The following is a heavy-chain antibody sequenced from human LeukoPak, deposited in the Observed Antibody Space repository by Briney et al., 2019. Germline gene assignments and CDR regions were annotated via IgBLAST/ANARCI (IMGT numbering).Heavy chain of an antibody. J-gene: IGHJ4*02. D-gene: IGHD1-26*01. CDR2: IYYSGST. Sequence: SETLSLTCTVSGGPISSSSYYWGWIRQPPGKGLEWIGSIYYSGSTYYNPSLKSRVTISVDTSKNQFSLKLSSVTAADTAVYYCAGGRGYYFDYWGQGTLVTVSS. V-gene: IGHV4-39*01. CDR3: AGGRGYYFDY. CDR1: GGPISSSSYY.